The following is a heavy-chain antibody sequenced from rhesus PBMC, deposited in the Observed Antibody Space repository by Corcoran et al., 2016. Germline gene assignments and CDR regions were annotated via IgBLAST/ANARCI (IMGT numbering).Heavy chain of an antibody. Sequence: EVQLVETGGGLVQPGGSLKLSCAASGFTFSSYDMTWVRQAPGKGLEWVSAINGYGGNTYYADSVKGRFTISRDNSKNTLSLQMNSLRTEDTAVYYCAILGIAAAGDFDYWGQGVLVTVSS. V-gene: IGHV3S5*01. J-gene: IGHJ4*01. CDR1: GFTFSSYD. CDR3: AILGIAAAGDFDY. D-gene: IGHD6-25*01. CDR2: INGYGGNT.